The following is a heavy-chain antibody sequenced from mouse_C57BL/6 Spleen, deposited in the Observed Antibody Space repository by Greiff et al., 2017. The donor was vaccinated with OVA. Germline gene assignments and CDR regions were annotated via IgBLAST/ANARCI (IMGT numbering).Heavy chain of an antibody. CDR3: ARGRLGDAMDY. J-gene: IGHJ4*01. V-gene: IGHV5-4*01. Sequence: EVQLVESGGGLVKPGGSLKLSCAASGFTFSSYAMSWVRQTPEKRLEWVATISDGGSYTYYPDNVKGRFTISRDTAKNNLYLQMSHLKSEDTAMYYCARGRLGDAMDYWGQGTSVTVSS. CDR2: ISDGGSYT. D-gene: IGHD2-2*01. CDR1: GFTFSSYA.